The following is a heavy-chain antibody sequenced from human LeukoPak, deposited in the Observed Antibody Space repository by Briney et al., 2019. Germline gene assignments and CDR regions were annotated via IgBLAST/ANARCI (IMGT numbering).Heavy chain of an antibody. Sequence: SETLSLTCAVYGGSFSGYYWSWIRQPPGKGLEWIGEINHSGSTNYNPSLKSRVTISVDTSKNQFSLKLSSVTAADTAVYYCARAGYSSSWYENYYGMDVWGQGTTVTVSS. J-gene: IGHJ6*02. V-gene: IGHV4-34*01. D-gene: IGHD6-13*01. CDR2: INHSGST. CDR1: GGSFSGYY. CDR3: ARAGYSSSWYENYYGMDV.